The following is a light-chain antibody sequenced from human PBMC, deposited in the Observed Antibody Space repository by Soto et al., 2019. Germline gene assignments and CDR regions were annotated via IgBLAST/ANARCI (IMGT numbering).Light chain of an antibody. CDR3: QHRNDYRYN. Sequence: DIQLTQSQSFLSASVGDRVTITCRASQAISSSLAWYQHNPGKAPKLLIYAASTLQNGVPSSFSGSGSGTEFTLTISSLQPEDFANYYCQHRNDYRYNVGQGTKVEIK. CDR1: QAISSS. CDR2: AAS. J-gene: IGKJ2*01. V-gene: IGKV1-9*01.